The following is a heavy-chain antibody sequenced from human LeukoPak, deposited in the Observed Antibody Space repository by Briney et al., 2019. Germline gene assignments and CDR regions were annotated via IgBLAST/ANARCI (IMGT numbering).Heavy chain of an antibody. J-gene: IGHJ5*02. D-gene: IGHD6-13*01. CDR1: GGTFSSYA. CDR3: ARETYSSSWSEINWFDP. V-gene: IGHV1-69*13. CDR2: IIPIFGTA. Sequence: ASVKVSCKDSGGTFSSYAISWVRQAPGQGLEWMGGIIPIFGTANYAQKFQGRVTITADESTSTAYMELSSLRSEDMAVYYCARETYSSSWSEINWFDPWGQGTLVTVSS.